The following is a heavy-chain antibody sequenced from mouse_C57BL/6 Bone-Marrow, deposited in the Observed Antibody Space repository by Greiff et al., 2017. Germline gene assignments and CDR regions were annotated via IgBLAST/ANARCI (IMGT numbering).Heavy chain of an antibody. CDR2: IDPEDGET. Sequence: EVKVVESGAELVKPGASVQLSCTASGFNIKDYYIHWVKQRTEQGLAWIGRIDPEDGETKYAPKFQDKATITADTSSNTAYLQRSSLTSEDTAVYYCTRSLIYYGTNYWGQGTTLTVSS. V-gene: IGHV14-2*01. J-gene: IGHJ2*01. CDR3: TRSLIYYGTNY. CDR1: GFNIKDYY. D-gene: IGHD1-1*01.